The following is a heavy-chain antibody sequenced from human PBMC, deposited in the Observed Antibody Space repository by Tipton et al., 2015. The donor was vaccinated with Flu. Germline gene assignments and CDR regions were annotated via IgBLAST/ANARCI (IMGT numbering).Heavy chain of an antibody. CDR3: ARDHWYCSGGSCYDDY. D-gene: IGHD2-15*01. Sequence: TLSLTCAVYGGSFSGYYWSWIRQPPGKGLEWIGEINHSGSTNYNPSLKSRVTMSVDTPKNQFSLKLSSVTAADTAVYYCARDHWYCSGGSCYDDYWGQGTLVTVSS. J-gene: IGHJ4*02. V-gene: IGHV4-34*01. CDR1: GGSFSGYY. CDR2: INHSGST.